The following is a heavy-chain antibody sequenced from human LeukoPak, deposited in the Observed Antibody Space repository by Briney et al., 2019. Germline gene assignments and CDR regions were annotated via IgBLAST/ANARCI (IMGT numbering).Heavy chain of an antibody. J-gene: IGHJ4*02. D-gene: IGHD2-21*01. V-gene: IGHV1-18*01. CDR2: ISAYNGNT. CDR3: ARDDPSRLTSYCGGDCYFDY. Sequence: GSSVKVSCQGSGYTFTSYGIRWVRQAPGQGVEWMGWISAYNGNTNYAQKLQGRVTMTTDTSTSTAYMELRSLRSDDTAVYYCARDDPSRLTSYCGGDCYFDYWGQGTLVTVSS. CDR1: GYTFTSYG.